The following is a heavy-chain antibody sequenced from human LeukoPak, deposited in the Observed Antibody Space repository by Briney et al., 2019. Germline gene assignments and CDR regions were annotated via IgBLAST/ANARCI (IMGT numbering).Heavy chain of an antibody. V-gene: IGHV3-30*18. D-gene: IGHD2-2*02. J-gene: IGHJ4*02. CDR3: ANSPTYCSSTSCYINY. CDR2: ISDDGSNK. CDR1: GFTFTSYG. Sequence: GGSLRLSCAASGFTFTSYGMHWVRQAPGKGLEWVAVISDDGSNKYYVDSVKGRFTISRDNSKNTLYLQMNSLRAEDTAVYYCANSPTYCSSTSCYINYWGQGTLVTVSS.